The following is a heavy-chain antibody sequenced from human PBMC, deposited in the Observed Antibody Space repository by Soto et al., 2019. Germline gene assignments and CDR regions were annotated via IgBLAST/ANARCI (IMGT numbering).Heavy chain of an antibody. J-gene: IGHJ4*01. D-gene: IGHD3-22*01. CDR3: ARGPYYYDSSGYLDFDY. Sequence: ASVKVSCKASGYTFTGYYMHWVRQAPGQGLEWMGWINPNSGGTNYAQKFQGRVTMTRDTSISTAYMELSRLRSDDTAVYYCARGPYYYDSSGYLDFDYWGHGTLVTVSS. CDR2: INPNSGGT. V-gene: IGHV1-2*02. CDR1: GYTFTGYY.